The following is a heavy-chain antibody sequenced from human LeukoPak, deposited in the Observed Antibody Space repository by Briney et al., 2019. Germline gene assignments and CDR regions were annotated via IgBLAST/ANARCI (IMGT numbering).Heavy chain of an antibody. V-gene: IGHV5-51*01. D-gene: IGHD6-13*01. CDR3: ARHSSSWSREDF. Sequence: LGESLKISCKGSGYNFATYWIGWVRQMPGKGLEWMGIIYPGDSDTRYNPSFQGQVTISADKSISTAYLQWSSLKATDTAIYYCARHSSSWSREDFWGQGTLVTVSS. J-gene: IGHJ4*02. CDR1: GYNFATYW. CDR2: IYPGDSDT.